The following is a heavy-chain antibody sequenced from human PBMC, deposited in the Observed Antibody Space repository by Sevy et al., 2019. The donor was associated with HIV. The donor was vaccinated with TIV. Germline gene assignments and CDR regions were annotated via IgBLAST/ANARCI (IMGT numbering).Heavy chain of an antibody. D-gene: IGHD6-13*01. CDR1: GGSFSGYY. CDR3: ARVGGLPGIAASVPCFDD. J-gene: IGHJ4*02. V-gene: IGHV4-34*01. Sequence: SETLSLTCAVYGGSFSGYYWSWIRQPPGRGLEWIGEINQSGSTNYNPSLKLRVTITVDTSKNQFSLKLSSVTAADAAVYYCARVGGLPGIAASVPCFDDWGQGTLVTVSS. CDR2: INQSGST.